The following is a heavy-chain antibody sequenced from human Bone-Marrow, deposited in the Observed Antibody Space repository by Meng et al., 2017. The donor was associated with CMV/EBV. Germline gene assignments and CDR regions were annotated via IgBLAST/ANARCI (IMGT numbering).Heavy chain of an antibody. CDR2: IYSGGSST. V-gene: IGHV3-23*03. J-gene: IGHJ4*02. D-gene: IGHD4-17*01. CDR3: AAERGGWGYGDSTSDY. Sequence: GESLKISCAASGFTFSSYAMSWVRQAPGKGLEWVSVIYSGGSSTYYADSVKGRFTISRDNSKNTLYLQMNSLRAEDTAVYYCAAERGGWGYGDSTSDYWGQRTLVAASS. CDR1: GFTFSSYA.